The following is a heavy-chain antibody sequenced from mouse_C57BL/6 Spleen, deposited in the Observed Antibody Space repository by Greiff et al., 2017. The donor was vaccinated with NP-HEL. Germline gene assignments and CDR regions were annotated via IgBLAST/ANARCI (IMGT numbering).Heavy chain of an antibody. CDR2: INYDGSST. CDR3: ARWTYDYDAMDY. Sequence: EVMLVESEGGLVQPGSSMKLSCTASGFTFSDYYMAWVRQVPEKGLEWVANINYDGSSTYYLDSLKSRFIISRDNAKNILYLQMSSLKSEDTATYYCARWTYDYDAMDYWGQGTSVTVSS. V-gene: IGHV5-16*01. CDR1: GFTFSDYY. J-gene: IGHJ4*01. D-gene: IGHD6-5*01.